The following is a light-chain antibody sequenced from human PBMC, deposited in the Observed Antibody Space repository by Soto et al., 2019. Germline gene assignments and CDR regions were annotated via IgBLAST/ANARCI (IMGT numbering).Light chain of an antibody. Sequence: EIVMTQSPATLSVSPGERATLSCRASQIISTNLAWYQQKPGQAPRLLIYGASSRATGIPDRFSGSGSGTDFTLTISRLEPEDFAVYYCQQYGSSPSITFGQGTRWRL. J-gene: IGKJ5*01. CDR2: GAS. V-gene: IGKV3-20*01. CDR3: QQYGSSPSIT. CDR1: QIISTN.